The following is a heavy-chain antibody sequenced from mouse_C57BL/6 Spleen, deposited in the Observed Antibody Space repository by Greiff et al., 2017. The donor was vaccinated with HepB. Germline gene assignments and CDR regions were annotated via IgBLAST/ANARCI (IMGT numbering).Heavy chain of an antibody. CDR3: ARREDWDGGFAY. V-gene: IGHV1-52*01. D-gene: IGHD4-1*01. Sequence: VQLQQSGAELVRPGSSVKLSCKASGYTFTSYWMHWVKQRPIQGLEWIGNIDPSDSETHYNQKFKDKATLTVDKSSSTAYMQLSSLTSEDSAVYYCARREDWDGGFAYWGQGTLVTVSA. J-gene: IGHJ3*01. CDR1: GYTFTSYW. CDR2: IDPSDSET.